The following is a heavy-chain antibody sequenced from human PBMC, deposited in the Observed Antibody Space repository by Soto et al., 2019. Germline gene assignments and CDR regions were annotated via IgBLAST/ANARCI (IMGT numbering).Heavy chain of an antibody. Sequence: GGSLRLSCAASGFTFSSYGMHWVRQAPGKGLEWVAVISYDGSNKYYADSVKGRFTISRDNSKNTLYLQMNSLRAEDTAVYYSAKDSAHSGYDSHYYYGMDVWGQGTTVTVSS. J-gene: IGHJ6*02. V-gene: IGHV3-30*18. CDR2: ISYDGSNK. CDR3: AKDSAHSGYDSHYYYGMDV. CDR1: GFTFSSYG. D-gene: IGHD5-12*01.